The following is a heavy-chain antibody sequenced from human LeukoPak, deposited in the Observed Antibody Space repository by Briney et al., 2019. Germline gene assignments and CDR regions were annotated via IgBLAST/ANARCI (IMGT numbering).Heavy chain of an antibody. J-gene: IGHJ6*02. V-gene: IGHV4-39*07. CDR3: ARPPSPHYYGSGSYRDYYGMDV. CDR1: GGSISSSSYY. CDR2: IHYSGST. D-gene: IGHD3-10*01. Sequence: PSETLSLTCTVSGGSISSSSYYWGWIRQPPGKGLEWIGSIHYSGSTQYNPSLKSRVTISVDTSKNQFSLKLSSVTAADTAVYYCARPPSPHYYGSGSYRDYYGMDVWGQGTTVTVSS.